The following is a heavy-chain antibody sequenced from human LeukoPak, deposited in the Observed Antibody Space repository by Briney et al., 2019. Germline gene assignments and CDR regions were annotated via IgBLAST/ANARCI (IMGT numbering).Heavy chain of an antibody. Sequence: GGSLRLSCTVSGFTVSSNSMSWVRQAPGKGLEWVSAISGSGGSTYYADSVKGRFTISRDNSKNTLYLQMNSLRAEDTAVYYCAKVGIAYLGVFDYWGQGTLVTVSS. D-gene: IGHD6-13*01. CDR1: GFTVSSNS. CDR3: AKVGIAYLGVFDY. CDR2: ISGSGGST. J-gene: IGHJ4*02. V-gene: IGHV3-23*01.